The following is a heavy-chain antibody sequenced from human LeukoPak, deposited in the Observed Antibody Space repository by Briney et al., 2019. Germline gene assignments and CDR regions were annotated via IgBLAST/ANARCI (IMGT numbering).Heavy chain of an antibody. D-gene: IGHD2-15*01. Sequence: ASVKVSCKASGYTFSAYYIHWLRQAPGQGLEWMGWTNVNSGDTNSAPNFQGRVTLTRDMSSNTAYMEVTKLTLDDTAVFYCARDGGLDFWGQGTLVTVSS. CDR3: ARDGGLDF. J-gene: IGHJ4*02. CDR2: TNVNSGDT. V-gene: IGHV1-2*02. CDR1: GYTFSAYY.